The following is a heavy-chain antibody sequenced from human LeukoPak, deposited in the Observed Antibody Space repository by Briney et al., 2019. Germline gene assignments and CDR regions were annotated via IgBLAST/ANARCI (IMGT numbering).Heavy chain of an antibody. CDR3: ARGPYSSVLGPDP. V-gene: IGHV1-69*04. J-gene: IGHJ5*02. D-gene: IGHD6-25*01. Sequence: SVKVSCKASEGTFSSYAISWVRQAPGQGLEWMGRIIPILGIANYAQKFQGRVTITADKSTSTAYMELSSLRSEDTAVYYCARGPYSSVLGPDPWGQGTLVTVSS. CDR2: IIPILGIA. CDR1: EGTFSSYA.